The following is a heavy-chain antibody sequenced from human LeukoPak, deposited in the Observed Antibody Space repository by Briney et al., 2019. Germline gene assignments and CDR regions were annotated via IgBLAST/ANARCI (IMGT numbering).Heavy chain of an antibody. Sequence: ASVKVSCKASGYTFTSYDINWVRQATGQGLEWMGWMNPNSGNTGYAQKFQGRVTMTRNTSISTAYMELSSLRSEDTAMYYCARVRGHSSGWYYYYYYMDVWGKGTTVTVSS. CDR1: GYTFTSYD. D-gene: IGHD6-19*01. V-gene: IGHV1-8*01. CDR3: ARVRGHSSGWYYYYYYMDV. J-gene: IGHJ6*03. CDR2: MNPNSGNT.